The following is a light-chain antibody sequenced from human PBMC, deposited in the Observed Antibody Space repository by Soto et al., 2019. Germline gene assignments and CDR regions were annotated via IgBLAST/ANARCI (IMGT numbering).Light chain of an antibody. J-gene: IGLJ2*01. CDR2: GNS. V-gene: IGLV1-40*01. Sequence: QSVLTQPTSVSGAPGQRVTISCTGSSSNIGAGYDVHWYQQLPGTAPKLLIYGNSNRPSGVPDRFSGSKSGTSASLAITGLQAEDEADYYCQSYDSSLSPVVFGGGTKVTVL. CDR1: SSNIGAGYD. CDR3: QSYDSSLSPVV.